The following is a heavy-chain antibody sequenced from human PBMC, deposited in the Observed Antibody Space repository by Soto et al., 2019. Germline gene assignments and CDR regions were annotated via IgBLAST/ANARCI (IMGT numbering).Heavy chain of an antibody. CDR2: IYYSGST. J-gene: IGHJ5*02. D-gene: IGHD3-9*01. Sequence: PSETLSLTCTVSGGSISSSSYYWGWIRQPPGKGLEWIGSIYYSGSTYYNPSLKSRVTISVDTSKNQFSLKLSSVTAADTAVYYCARGEGDILTGYYKAPPPYNWFDPWGKGTLVTVSS. V-gene: IGHV4-39*01. CDR3: ARGEGDILTGYYKAPPPYNWFDP. CDR1: GGSISSSSYY.